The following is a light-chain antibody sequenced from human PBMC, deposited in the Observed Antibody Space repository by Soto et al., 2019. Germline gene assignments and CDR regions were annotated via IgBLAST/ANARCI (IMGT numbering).Light chain of an antibody. V-gene: IGKV3-15*01. CDR2: GAS. CDR3: QQYNNWPPWT. CDR1: QSVSSN. J-gene: IGKJ1*01. Sequence: EIVMTQSPATLSVSPGERATLSGRASQSVSSNLAWYQHKPGQAPRLLIYGASTRATGIPARFIGSWSGTEFTLTISSLQSEDFAVYYCQQYNNWPPWTFGQGTKVEIK.